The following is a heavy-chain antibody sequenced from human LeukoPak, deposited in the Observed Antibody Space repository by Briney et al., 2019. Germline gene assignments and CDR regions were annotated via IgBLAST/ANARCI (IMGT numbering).Heavy chain of an antibody. CDR2: ISFDGVNT. CDR3: ARGQGYESYYYMDV. Sequence: GRSLRLSCAASGFTFTNYAMHWVRQAPGKGLEWVAVISFDGVNTFYADSVKGRFTISRDNSNNTVYLQMNNLRPEDTAVFYCARGQGYESYYYMDVWGKGTTVSVSS. J-gene: IGHJ6*03. V-gene: IGHV3-30*04. CDR1: GFTFTNYA. D-gene: IGHD2-2*01.